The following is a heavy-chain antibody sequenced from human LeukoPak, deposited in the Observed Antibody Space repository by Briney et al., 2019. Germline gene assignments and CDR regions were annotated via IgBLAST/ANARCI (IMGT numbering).Heavy chain of an antibody. CDR3: AVLMTGLDYMDV. D-gene: IGHD3-9*01. CDR1: GGSISSSSCY. J-gene: IGHJ6*03. V-gene: IGHV4-39*01. CDR2: IYYSGSN. Sequence: SETLSLTCTVSGGSISSSSCYWGWLRPPPGEGPEWLGSIYYSGSNYYNPFLKGLVTISEYTSKNHHSLKLISMAAADTAVYYCAVLMTGLDYMDVWGKGTTVTVSS.